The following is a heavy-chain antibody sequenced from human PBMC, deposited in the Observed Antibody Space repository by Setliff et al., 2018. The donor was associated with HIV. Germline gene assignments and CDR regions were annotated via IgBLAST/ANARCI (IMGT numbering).Heavy chain of an antibody. J-gene: IGHJ6*02. CDR3: ARLGGICSGGSCTALAYTMDV. Sequence: GESLKISCKGSGYSFSTYWVAWVRQMPGRGLEVMGLIYPDDSDARYSPSFQGQVTISADKSISTAYLQCSSLKASDTAMYYCARLGGICSGGSCTALAYTMDVWGQGTTVTVSS. V-gene: IGHV5-51*01. D-gene: IGHD2-15*01. CDR1: GYSFSTYW. CDR2: IYPDDSDA.